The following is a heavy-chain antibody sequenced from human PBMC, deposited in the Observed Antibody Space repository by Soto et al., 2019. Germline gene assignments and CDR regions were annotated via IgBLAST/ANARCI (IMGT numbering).Heavy chain of an antibody. CDR3: AQLWFGESWHGMDV. CDR2: IIPILDVA. V-gene: IGHV1-69*02. D-gene: IGHD3-10*01. CDR1: GGDFNSYT. J-gene: IGHJ6*02. Sequence: QLVQSGAEVKKPGSSVKVSCKAPGGDFNSYTISWVRQAPGQGPEWMGTIIPILDVAKNAQKFQGRVTISADKSASTVYMELRSLRSDDTAVYYCAQLWFGESWHGMDVWGQGTTVTVSS.